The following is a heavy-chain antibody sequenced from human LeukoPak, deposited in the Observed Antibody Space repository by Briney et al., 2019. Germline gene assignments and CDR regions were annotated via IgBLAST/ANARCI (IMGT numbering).Heavy chain of an antibody. D-gene: IGHD6-19*01. Sequence: ASVKVSCKASSYRFTDYYIYWVRQAPGQGLEWMGWINLNSGGTNYAQKFQGRVTMTRDTSISTAYMDLSRLTSDDTALYYCARGGLETVPGKYYHYVMDVWGQGTTVTVSS. CDR2: INLNSGGT. J-gene: IGHJ6*02. V-gene: IGHV1-2*02. CDR1: SYRFTDYY. CDR3: ARGGLETVPGKYYHYVMDV.